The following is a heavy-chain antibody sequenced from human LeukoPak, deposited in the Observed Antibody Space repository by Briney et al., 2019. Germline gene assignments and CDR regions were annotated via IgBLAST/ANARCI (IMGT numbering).Heavy chain of an antibody. Sequence: GGSLRLSCAASGFTFSSYGTHWVRQAPGKGPEWVAVISYDGSNKYYADSVKGRFTISRDNSKNTLYLQMNSLRAEDTAVYYCAKDSVGPGGSTKKRYYYMDVWGKGTTVTISS. V-gene: IGHV3-30*18. CDR1: GFTFSSYG. D-gene: IGHD3-10*01. J-gene: IGHJ6*03. CDR2: ISYDGSNK. CDR3: AKDSVGPGGSTKKRYYYMDV.